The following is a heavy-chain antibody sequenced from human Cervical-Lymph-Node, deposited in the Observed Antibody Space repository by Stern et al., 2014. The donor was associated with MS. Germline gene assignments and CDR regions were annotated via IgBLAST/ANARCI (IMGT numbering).Heavy chain of an antibody. V-gene: IGHV3-30-3*01. D-gene: IGHD3-10*01. CDR2: GSYDGTQR. CDR3: ARGGRGVGLEY. CDR1: GFTFRTYA. J-gene: IGHJ4*02. Sequence: VQLVESGGGVVQPGRSLSLSCVASGFTFRTYAMHWVRQAPGKGLVWVSVGSYDGTQRNSTDSVKARFTISRDNSKNTLYLHMNSLRDEDTAVYFCARGGRGVGLEYWGQGALVTVSS.